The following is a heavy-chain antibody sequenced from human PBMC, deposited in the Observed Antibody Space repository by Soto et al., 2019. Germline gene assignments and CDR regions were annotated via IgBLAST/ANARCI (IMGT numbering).Heavy chain of an antibody. D-gene: IGHD3-22*01. Sequence: PSETLSLTCTVSGGSISSSSYYWGWIRQPPGKGLEWIGSIYYSGSTYYNPSLKSRVTISVDTSKNQFSLKLSSVTAADTAVYYCASLGEYYYDRSAYYPYYFDYWGQGTLVTVSS. J-gene: IGHJ4*02. CDR3: ASLGEYYYDRSAYYPYYFDY. CDR2: IYYSGST. V-gene: IGHV4-39*01. CDR1: GGSISSSSYY.